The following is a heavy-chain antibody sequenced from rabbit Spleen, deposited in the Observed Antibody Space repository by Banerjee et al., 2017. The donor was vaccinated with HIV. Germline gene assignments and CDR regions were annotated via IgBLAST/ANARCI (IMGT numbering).Heavy chain of an antibody. J-gene: IGHJ3*01. D-gene: IGHD1-1*01. V-gene: IGHV1S45*01. Sequence: QEQLEESGGDLVKPEGSLTLTCAASGFSFSNSYYMCWVRQPPGKGLEWIACIYAGSVGTTYYASWAKGRFTISKTSSTTVTLQMTSLTVADTATYFCARDTSSSFSSYGMDLWGQGTLVTVS. CDR3: ARDTSSSFSSYGMDL. CDR1: GFSFSNSYY. CDR2: IYAGSVGTT.